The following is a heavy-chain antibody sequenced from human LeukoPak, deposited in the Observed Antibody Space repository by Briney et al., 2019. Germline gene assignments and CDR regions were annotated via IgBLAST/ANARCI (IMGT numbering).Heavy chain of an antibody. CDR2: ISWNSGSI. V-gene: IGHV3-9*01. J-gene: IGHJ4*02. Sequence: GGSLRLSCAASGFTFDDYAMHWVRQAPGKGLEWVSGISWNSGSIGYADSVKGRFTISRDNSKNTLYLQMNSLRAEDTAVYYCARGSADDSSGYLFDYWGQGTLVTVSS. CDR3: ARGSADDSSGYLFDY. D-gene: IGHD3-22*01. CDR1: GFTFDDYA.